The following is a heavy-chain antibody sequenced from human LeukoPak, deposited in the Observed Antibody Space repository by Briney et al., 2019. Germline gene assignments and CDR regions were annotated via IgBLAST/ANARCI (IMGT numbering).Heavy chain of an antibody. D-gene: IGHD3-16*02. J-gene: IGHJ4*02. CDR3: ARSPRLGITFGGVIDHFDY. CDR2: IYYSGST. V-gene: IGHV4-39*07. Sequence: PSETLSLTCTVSGGSISSSSYYWGWIRQPPGKGLEWIGSIYYSGSTYYNPSLKSRVTISVDTSKNQFSLKLSSVTAADTAVYYCARSPRLGITFGGVIDHFDYWGQGTLVTVSS. CDR1: GGSISSSSYY.